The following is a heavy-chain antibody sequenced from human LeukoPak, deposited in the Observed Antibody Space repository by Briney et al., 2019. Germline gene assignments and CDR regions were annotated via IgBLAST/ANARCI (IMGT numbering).Heavy chain of an antibody. CDR1: GFTLSSYG. D-gene: IGHD2-2*01. V-gene: IGHV3-33*01. CDR3: ARDPRGSSTSCCAFDI. J-gene: IGHJ3*02. CDR2: IWYDGSNK. Sequence: GGSLGLSCAASGFTLSSYGMHWVRQAPGKGLEWVAVIWYDGSNKYYADSVKGRFTISRDNSKNTLYLQMNSLRAEDTAVYYCARDPRGSSTSCCAFDIWGQGTMVTVSS.